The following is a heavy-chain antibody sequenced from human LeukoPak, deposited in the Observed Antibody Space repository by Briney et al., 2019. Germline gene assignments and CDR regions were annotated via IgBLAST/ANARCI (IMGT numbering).Heavy chain of an antibody. V-gene: IGHV3-21*01. J-gene: IGHJ6*03. D-gene: IGHD3-22*01. CDR3: ARDSVDYDSSGHYYYYYYYMDV. CDR2: ISSSSSYI. Sequence: GGSLRLSCAASGFTFSSYSMNWVHQAPGKGLEWVSSISSSSSYIYYADSVKGRFTISRDNAKNSLYLQMNSLRAEDTAVYYCARDSVDYDSSGHYYYYYYYMDVWGKGTTVTVSS. CDR1: GFTFSSYS.